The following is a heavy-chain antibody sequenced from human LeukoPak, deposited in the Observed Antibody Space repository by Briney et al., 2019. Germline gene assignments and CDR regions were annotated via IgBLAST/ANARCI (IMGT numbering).Heavy chain of an antibody. D-gene: IGHD2-2*01. V-gene: IGHV4-34*01. CDR2: INHSGST. Sequence: SETLSLTCAVYGRSFSGYYWSWIRQPPGKGLEWIGEINHSGSTNCNPSLKSRVTISVDTSKNQFSLKLSSVTAADTAVYYCARGAGRVDIVVVPANYYYMDVGGKGTTVTVSS. CDR1: GRSFSGYY. J-gene: IGHJ6*03. CDR3: ARGAGRVDIVVVPANYYYMDV.